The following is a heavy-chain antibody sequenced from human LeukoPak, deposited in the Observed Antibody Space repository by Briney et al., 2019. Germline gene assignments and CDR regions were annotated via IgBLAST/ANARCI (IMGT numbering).Heavy chain of an antibody. J-gene: IGHJ4*02. CDR1: EFTLSTYW. Sequence: GGSLRLSCGASEFTLSTYWMSWVRQAPGKGLEWVATIKPDGSGDYYVDSVKGRFTISRDNAKNSLYLQMNSLRAEDTAVYYCARYTRVFDYWGQGTLVTVSS. D-gene: IGHD2-2*01. V-gene: IGHV3-7*02. CDR2: IKPDGSGD. CDR3: ARYTRVFDY.